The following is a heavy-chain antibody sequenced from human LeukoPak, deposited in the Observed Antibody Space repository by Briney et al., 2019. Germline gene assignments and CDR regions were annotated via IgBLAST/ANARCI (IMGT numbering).Heavy chain of an antibody. J-gene: IGHJ3*02. V-gene: IGHV4-39*01. D-gene: IGHD3-10*01. CDR1: GGSINSSSYY. CDR3: ASPVQLLWFGELYNYHAFDI. Sequence: KSSETLSLTCTVSGGSINSSSYYWGGIRQPQGKGLERIGSIYYSGTTYYTPSLKSRVTISVDTSKNQFSLKLSSVTAADTAVYYCASPVQLLWFGELYNYHAFDIWGQGTMVTVSS. CDR2: IYYSGTT.